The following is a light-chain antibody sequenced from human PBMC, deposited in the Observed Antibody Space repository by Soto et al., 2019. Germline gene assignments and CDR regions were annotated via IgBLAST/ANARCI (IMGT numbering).Light chain of an antibody. CDR2: GAS. CDR3: QQYNDWPKT. V-gene: IGKV3-15*01. CDR1: QSLSSN. J-gene: IGKJ1*01. Sequence: EVVLTQSPATLSVSPGERATLSCRASQSLSSNLAWYQKKPGQAPRLLIYGASTRATGIPARFSVGGSGTEFTLTISSLQSEDFAVYYCQQYNDWPKTFGQGTKVEV.